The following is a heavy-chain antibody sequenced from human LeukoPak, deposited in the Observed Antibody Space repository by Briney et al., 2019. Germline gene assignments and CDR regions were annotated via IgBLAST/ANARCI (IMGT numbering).Heavy chain of an antibody. CDR3: AIGDRFVAVAGPFDY. Sequence: TGRSLRLSCAASGFTFSSYAMHWVRQAPGKGLEWVAVISYDGSNKYYADSVKGRFTISRDNSKNTLYLQMNSLRAEDTAVYYCAIGDRFVAVAGPFDYWGQGTLVTVSS. V-gene: IGHV3-30*04. CDR1: GFTFSSYA. CDR2: ISYDGSNK. J-gene: IGHJ4*02. D-gene: IGHD6-19*01.